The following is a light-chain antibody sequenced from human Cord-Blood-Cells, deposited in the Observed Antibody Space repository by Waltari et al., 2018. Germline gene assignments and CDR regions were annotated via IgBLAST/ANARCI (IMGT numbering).Light chain of an antibody. J-gene: IGKJ1*01. CDR2: AAS. CDR1: PGISSY. CDR3: QQYYSFPWT. V-gene: IGKV1D-8*01. Sequence: VIWMTQSPSLLSASTGDRVPISCRMSPGISSYLACYQQKPGKAPELLIYAASTLQSGVPSRFSCSGSGTDFTLTISCLQSEDFATYYCQQYYSFPWTFGQGTKVEIK.